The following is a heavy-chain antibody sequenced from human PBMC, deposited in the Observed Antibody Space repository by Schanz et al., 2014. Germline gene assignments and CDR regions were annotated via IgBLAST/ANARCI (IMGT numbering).Heavy chain of an antibody. V-gene: IGHV3-33*06. Sequence: VQLVESGGGVVQPGRSLRLSCAASGFTFSSYGMHWVRQAPGKGLEWVAVIWYDGSNKYYTDSVKGRFTISRDNSKNTVHLQMNSLRAEDTAVYYCAKQHIVRGVIYLNWFDSWGPGTLVTVSS. CDR2: IWYDGSNK. J-gene: IGHJ5*01. CDR3: AKQHIVRGVIYLNWFDS. D-gene: IGHD3-10*01. CDR1: GFTFSSYG.